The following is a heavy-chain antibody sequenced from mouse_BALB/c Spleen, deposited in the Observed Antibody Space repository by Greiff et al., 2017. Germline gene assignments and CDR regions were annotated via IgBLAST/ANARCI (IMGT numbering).Heavy chain of an antibody. Sequence: VQLKESGPGLVAPSQSLSITCTVSGFSLTGYGVNWVRQPPGKGLEWLGMIWGDGSTDYNSALKSRLSISKDNSKSQVFLKMNSLQTDDTARYYCARDPDGYLAWFAYWGQGTLVTVSA. CDR1: GFSLTGYG. CDR3: ARDPDGYLAWFAY. J-gene: IGHJ3*01. V-gene: IGHV2-6-7*01. D-gene: IGHD2-3*01. CDR2: IWGDGST.